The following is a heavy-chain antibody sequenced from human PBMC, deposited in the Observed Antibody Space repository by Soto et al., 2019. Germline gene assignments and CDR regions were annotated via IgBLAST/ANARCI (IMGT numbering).Heavy chain of an antibody. Sequence: QLVQSGAEVMEPGASVKISCKASGYSFTAFFMHWVRQAPGQGLEWLGIINPSGGATSYAQKFQGRVSMTGDASTSTFYLELGGLRSDDTAVYYCAKDRYCGTTNWYTPEDSFDVWGQGTVVTVSS. V-gene: IGHV1-46*01. CDR2: INPSGGAT. CDR3: AKDRYCGTTNWYTPEDSFDV. CDR1: GYSFTAFF. D-gene: IGHD1-1*01. J-gene: IGHJ3*01.